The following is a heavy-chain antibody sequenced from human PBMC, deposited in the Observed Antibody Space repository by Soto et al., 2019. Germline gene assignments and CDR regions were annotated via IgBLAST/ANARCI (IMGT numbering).Heavy chain of an antibody. CDR3: GRQHSADGSGGVCCHAVDA. Sequence: QVHLQESGPGLVNPSETLTLTCSVSGDSVSSGLSYWGWVRQPPGKAPEWIGYIYYSGYNTYNPSLESRNTISIDTSKNHFSLKVNSVTAADTAVVYCGRQHSADGSGGVCCHAVDALSQGTVVIVSS. J-gene: IGHJ3*01. CDR2: IYYSGYN. V-gene: IGHV4-61*03. CDR1: GDSVSSGLSY. D-gene: IGHD2-21*02.